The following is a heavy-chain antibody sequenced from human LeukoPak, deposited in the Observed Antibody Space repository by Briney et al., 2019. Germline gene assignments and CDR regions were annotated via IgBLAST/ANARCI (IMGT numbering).Heavy chain of an antibody. D-gene: IGHD6-19*01. CDR3: ARGRSSGSIWFDY. CDR2: ISSSSSYI. J-gene: IGHJ4*02. V-gene: IGHV3-21*01. Sequence: GGSLRLSCAASGFTFSSYSMNWVRQAPGKGLEWVSSISSSSSYIYYADSVKGRFTISRDNAKNSLYLQMNSLRAEDTAVYYCARGRSSGSIWFDYWGQGTLVTVSS. CDR1: GFTFSSYS.